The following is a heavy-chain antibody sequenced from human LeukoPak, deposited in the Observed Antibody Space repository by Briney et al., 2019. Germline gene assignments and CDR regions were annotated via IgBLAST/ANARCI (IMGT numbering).Heavy chain of an antibody. CDR2: IYYSGST. J-gene: IGHJ4*02. V-gene: IGHV4-59*01. CDR1: GGTISSYY. Sequence: PSETLCLSCAASGGTISSYYWSWIRQPPGKGLEWVWYIYYSGSTNYNPSLKSQVTISVDTYKNQFSLKLSSVSAADTDVYYCARVTGYMIEDYFDYWGQGTLVTVSS. D-gene: IGHD3-22*01. CDR3: ARVTGYMIEDYFDY.